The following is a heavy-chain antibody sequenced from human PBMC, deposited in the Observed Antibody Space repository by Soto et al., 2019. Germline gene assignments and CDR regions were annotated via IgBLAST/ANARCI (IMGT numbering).Heavy chain of an antibody. V-gene: IGHV1-69*13. Sequence: ASVKVSCKASGGTFISYAISWVRQAPGQGLEWMGGIIPIFGTANYAQKFQGRVTITADESTSTAYMELSSLRSEDTAVYYCAVGTGTTPAHWFAPWGQGTLVTVSS. CDR3: AVGTGTTPAHWFAP. D-gene: IGHD1-1*01. J-gene: IGHJ5*02. CDR2: IIPIFGTA. CDR1: GGTFISYA.